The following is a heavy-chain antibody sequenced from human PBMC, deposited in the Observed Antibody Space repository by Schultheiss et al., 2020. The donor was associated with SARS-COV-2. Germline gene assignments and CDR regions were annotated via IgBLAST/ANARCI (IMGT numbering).Heavy chain of an antibody. D-gene: IGHD6-19*01. CDR1: GFTFSSYA. CDR3: ARAPYGSAWYGFDY. CDR2: ISGSGGST. V-gene: IGHV3-23*01. Sequence: GESLKISCAASGFTFSSYAMSWVRQAPGKGLEWVSGISGSGGSTYYADSVKGRFTVSRDNSNNTLYLQMTSLRAEDTAVYYCARAPYGSAWYGFDYWGQGTLVTVSS. J-gene: IGHJ4*02.